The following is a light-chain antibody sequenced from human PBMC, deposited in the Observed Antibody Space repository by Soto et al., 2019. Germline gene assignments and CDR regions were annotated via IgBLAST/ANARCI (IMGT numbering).Light chain of an antibody. CDR3: CSYAGSSTPYV. J-gene: IGLJ1*01. CDR1: SSDVGRYDY. V-gene: IGLV2-11*01. Sequence: QSAQTQPRSVSGSPGQSVTISCTGTSSDVGRYDYVSWYQQHPGKAPKVIIYDVNERPSGVPNRFSGSKSGNTASLTISGLQADDETDYYCCSYAGSSTPYVFGTGTKVTVL. CDR2: DVN.